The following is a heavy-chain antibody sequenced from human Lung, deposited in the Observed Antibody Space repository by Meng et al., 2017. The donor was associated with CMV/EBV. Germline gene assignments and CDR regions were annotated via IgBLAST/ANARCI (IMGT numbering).Heavy chain of an antibody. J-gene: IGHJ4*02. CDR2: LRYEGITK. CDR3: AKDRSSSSFFDY. CDR1: GFTFNNYG. V-gene: IGHV3-30*02. D-gene: IGHD6-6*01. Sequence: GESLKISCVASGFTFNNYGMHWVRQIPGKGLEWVAYLRYEGITKYYADSVKGRFTISRDSSKNTLYLQMNSLGDDDTAVYYCAKDRSSSSFFDYWGQGPLVTVSS.